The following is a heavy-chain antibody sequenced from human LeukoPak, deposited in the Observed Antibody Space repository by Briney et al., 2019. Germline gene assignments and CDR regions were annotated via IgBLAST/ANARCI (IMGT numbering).Heavy chain of an antibody. D-gene: IGHD6-13*01. CDR3: ARDVCSSETDI. CDR1: GGSISSYY. CDR2: IYYSGST. V-gene: IGHV4-59*01. J-gene: IGHJ3*02. Sequence: SETLSLTCTVSGGSISSYYWSWIRQPPGKGLEWIGYIYYSGSTNYNPSLKSRVTISVDTSKNQFSLKLSSVTAADTAVYYCARDVCSSETDIWGQGTMVTVSS.